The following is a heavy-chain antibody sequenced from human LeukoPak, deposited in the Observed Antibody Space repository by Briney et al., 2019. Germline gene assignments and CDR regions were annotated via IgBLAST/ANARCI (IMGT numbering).Heavy chain of an antibody. CDR2: INHSGST. J-gene: IGHJ5*02. Sequence: PSETLSLTCAVYGGSFSGYYWSWIRQPPGKGLEWIGEINHSGSTNYNPSLKSRVTISVDTSKNQFSLKLSSVTAADTAVYYCARAFKYSNYVFIFGRWFDPWGQGTLVTVSS. CDR3: ARAFKYSNYVFIFGRWFDP. CDR1: GGSFSGYY. V-gene: IGHV4-34*01. D-gene: IGHD4-11*01.